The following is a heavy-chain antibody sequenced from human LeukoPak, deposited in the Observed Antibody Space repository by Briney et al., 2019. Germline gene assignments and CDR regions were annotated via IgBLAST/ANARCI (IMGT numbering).Heavy chain of an antibody. CDR3: ARALSNWFDP. J-gene: IGHJ5*02. D-gene: IGHD2/OR15-2a*01. V-gene: IGHV4-59*01. CDR1: GSITCYY. Sequence: PSETLSLTCTVSGSITCYYWTWIRQPPGQGLEWIGYVYHSGDTNYNPSLKSRVTMFVDTSRNQFSLKLTSVTAADTAVYYCARALSNWFDPWGQGTLVTVSS. CDR2: VYHSGDT.